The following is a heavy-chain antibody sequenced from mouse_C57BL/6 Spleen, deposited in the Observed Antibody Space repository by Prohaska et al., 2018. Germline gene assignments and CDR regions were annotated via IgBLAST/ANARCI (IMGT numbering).Heavy chain of an antibody. CDR1: TSYG. J-gene: IGHJ4*01. CDR3: AREKDYYGSHPYAMDY. Sequence: TSYGISWVKQRTGQGLEWIGEIYPRSGNTYYNEKFKGKATLTADKSSSTAYMELRSLTSEDSAVYFCAREKDYYGSHPYAMDYWGQGTSVTVSS. CDR2: IYPRSGNT. V-gene: IGHV1-81*01. D-gene: IGHD1-1*01.